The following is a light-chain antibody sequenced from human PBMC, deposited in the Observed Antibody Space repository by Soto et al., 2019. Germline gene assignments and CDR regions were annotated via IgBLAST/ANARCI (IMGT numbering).Light chain of an antibody. Sequence: DIQMTQSPSSLSASVGDRVTITCRASQRISNSLNWYQQKPGKAPDLLIYAASNLQSGVPSRFSGSGSGTDFTLTISSLQPEHFATYYCQQSYSSPQMYTFGQGTKLEIK. CDR3: QQSYSSPQMYT. V-gene: IGKV1-39*01. CDR2: AAS. J-gene: IGKJ2*01. CDR1: QRISNS.